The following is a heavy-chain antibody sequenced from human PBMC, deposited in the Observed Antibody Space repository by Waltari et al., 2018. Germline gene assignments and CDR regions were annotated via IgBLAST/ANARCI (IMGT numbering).Heavy chain of an antibody. D-gene: IGHD3-10*01. V-gene: IGHV3-48*03. Sequence: EVQLVESGGGLVQPGGSLRLSCAASGFTFSSYEMNWVRQAPGKGLEWVSYISSSGSTIYYADSGKGRFTSSRDNAKNSLYLQMNSLRAEDTAVYYCARDGILWCGELFDYWGQGTLVTVSS. CDR1: GFTFSSYE. CDR3: ARDGILWCGELFDY. CDR2: ISSSGSTI. J-gene: IGHJ4*02.